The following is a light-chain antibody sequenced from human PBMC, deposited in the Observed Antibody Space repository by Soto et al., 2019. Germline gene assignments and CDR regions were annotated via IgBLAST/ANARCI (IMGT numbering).Light chain of an antibody. V-gene: IGKV3-15*01. J-gene: IGKJ4*01. CDR3: QQYNDWPLT. CDR2: GAS. Sequence: EKVMTQSPAALSVSPGERATLSCRASQSVNSNLAWYQRKLGQAPRLLLYGASTRATGIPARFSGSASGTEFTLTISSLQSEDSAVYYCQQYNDWPLTFGGGTKVDIK. CDR1: QSVNSN.